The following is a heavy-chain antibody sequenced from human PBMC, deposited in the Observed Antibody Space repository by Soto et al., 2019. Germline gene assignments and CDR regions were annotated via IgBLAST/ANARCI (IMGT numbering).Heavy chain of an antibody. CDR2: ISTSGSTI. V-gene: IGHV3-48*03. Sequence: EVQLVESGGGLVQPGGSLRLSCAASGFSFNTYEMNWVRQAPGKGLEWVSYISTSGSTIYYADSEKGRFTISRDNGKNSLYLQMNCLRAEDTAVYYCAYGGSCDYWGQGTQVTVSS. CDR1: GFSFNTYE. J-gene: IGHJ4*02. CDR3: AYGGSCDY. D-gene: IGHD1-26*01.